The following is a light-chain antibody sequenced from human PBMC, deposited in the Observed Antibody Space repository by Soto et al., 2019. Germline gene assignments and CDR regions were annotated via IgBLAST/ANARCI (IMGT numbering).Light chain of an antibody. CDR1: QSISSW. CDR2: KAS. J-gene: IGKJ4*01. Sequence: DIQMTQSPSTLSASVGDRVTITCRASQSISSWLAWYQHKPGKAPNLLIYKASSLESGVPSRFSGSGSGTEFTLTISSLQPDDFGTYYCQHYHTYPLTFGGGTKVEI. CDR3: QHYHTYPLT. V-gene: IGKV1-5*03.